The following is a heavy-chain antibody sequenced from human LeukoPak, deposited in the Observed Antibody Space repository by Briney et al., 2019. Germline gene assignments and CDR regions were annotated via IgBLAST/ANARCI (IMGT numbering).Heavy chain of an antibody. CDR1: GFTFSSSA. CDR3: ANPPTVTSVDY. CDR2: ISGSGGST. J-gene: IGHJ4*02. Sequence: QAGGSLRLSCAASGFTFSSSAMSSVRQAPGKGLEWVSAISGSGGSTYYADSVEGRLTISRDNSKNTMYMQMDSRRPVHTSVYECANPPTVTSVDYWGQGALVTVSS. D-gene: IGHD4-11*01. V-gene: IGHV3-23*01.